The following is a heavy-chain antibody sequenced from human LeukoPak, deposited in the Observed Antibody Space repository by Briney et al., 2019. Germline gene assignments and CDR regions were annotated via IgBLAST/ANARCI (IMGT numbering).Heavy chain of an antibody. J-gene: IGHJ4*02. Sequence: PGGSLRLSCAASGFTFSSYAKSWVRQAPGKGLEWVSTISGSGGSTYYADSVKGRFTISRDNSKNTLYLQMNSLRAEDTAVYYCAKSSTRQPGHFDYWGQGTLVTVSS. CDR1: GFTFSSYA. V-gene: IGHV3-23*01. CDR3: AKSSTRQPGHFDY. D-gene: IGHD1-1*01. CDR2: ISGSGGST.